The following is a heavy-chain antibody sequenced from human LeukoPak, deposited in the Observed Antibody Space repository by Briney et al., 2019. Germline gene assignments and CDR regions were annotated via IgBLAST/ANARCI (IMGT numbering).Heavy chain of an antibody. V-gene: IGHV3-23*01. J-gene: IGHJ5*02. Sequence: PGGSLRLSCAASGFTFDDYAMHWVRQAPGKGLEWVSAISGSGGSTYYADSVKGRFTISRDNSKNTLYLQMNSLRAEDTAVYYCAKDRDYGSGSYFFTVSMAFDPWGQGTLVTVSS. CDR1: GFTFDDYA. CDR3: AKDRDYGSGSYFFTVSMAFDP. CDR2: ISGSGGST. D-gene: IGHD3-10*01.